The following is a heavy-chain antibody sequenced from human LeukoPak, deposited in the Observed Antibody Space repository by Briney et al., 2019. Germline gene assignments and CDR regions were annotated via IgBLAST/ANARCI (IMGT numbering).Heavy chain of an antibody. CDR2: IYYSGST. V-gene: IGHV4-59*01. Sequence: SETLALTFTGSGGSISRYHWSWIRQPPGKGLEWIGYIYYSGSTNYNPSLKSRVTISVDTSKNQFSLKLSSVTAADTAVYYCARLNGDYVIDYWGQGTLVTVSS. CDR3: ARLNGDYVIDY. CDR1: GGSISRYH. D-gene: IGHD4-17*01. J-gene: IGHJ4*02.